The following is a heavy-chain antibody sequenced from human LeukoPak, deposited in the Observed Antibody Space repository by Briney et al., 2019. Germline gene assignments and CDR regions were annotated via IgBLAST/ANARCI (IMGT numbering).Heavy chain of an antibody. D-gene: IGHD3-16*02. Sequence: PGGSLRLSCAASGFTFSSYGMHWVRQAPGKGLGWVAFIRYDGSNKYYADSVKGRFTISRDNSKNTLYLQMNSLRAEDTAVYYCASLGELSSLNWGQGTLVTVSS. CDR2: IRYDGSNK. V-gene: IGHV3-30*02. J-gene: IGHJ4*02. CDR1: GFTFSSYG. CDR3: ASLGELSSLN.